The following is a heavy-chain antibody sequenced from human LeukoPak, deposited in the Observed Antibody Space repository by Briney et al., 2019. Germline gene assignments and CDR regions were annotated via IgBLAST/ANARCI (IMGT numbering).Heavy chain of an antibody. CDR3: AREPSSGWFWYFDY. V-gene: IGHV4-4*07. CDR2: VHTSGST. Sequence: ASETLSLTCTVSGGSISNYYWSWIRQPAGKGLEWIGRVHTSGSTNYNPSLKSRVTMSVDTSKNQFSLILSSVTAADTAVYYCAREPSSGWFWYFDYWGQGTLVTVSS. D-gene: IGHD6-19*01. J-gene: IGHJ4*02. CDR1: GGSISNYY.